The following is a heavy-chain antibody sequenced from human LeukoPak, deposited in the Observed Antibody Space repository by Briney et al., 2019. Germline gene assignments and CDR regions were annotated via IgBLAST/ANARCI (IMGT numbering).Heavy chain of an antibody. Sequence: GASVKVSCTASGYTFTSYGISWVRQAPGQGLEWMGWISAYNGNTNYAQKLQGRVTMTTDTSTSTAYMELRSLRSDDTAVYYCARDRSGSYLMDYYYYYRDVWGKGTTVSISS. CDR2: ISAYNGNT. J-gene: IGHJ6*03. D-gene: IGHD1-26*01. V-gene: IGHV1-18*01. CDR1: GYTFTSYG. CDR3: ARDRSGSYLMDYYYYYRDV.